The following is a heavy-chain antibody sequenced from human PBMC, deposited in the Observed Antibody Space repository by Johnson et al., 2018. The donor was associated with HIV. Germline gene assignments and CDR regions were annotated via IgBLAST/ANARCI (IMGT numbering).Heavy chain of an antibody. CDR3: AKDRMYDYGDYGGAFDI. CDR1: GFTFSSYA. CDR2: ISGSGGST. D-gene: IGHD4-17*01. Sequence: EVQLVESGGGLVQPGGSLRLSCAASGFTFSSYAMSWVRQAPGKGLEWVSAISGSGGSTYYADSVKGRFTISRDNSKNTLYLQMNSLRAEDTAVYYWAKDRMYDYGDYGGAFDIWGQGTMVTVSS. J-gene: IGHJ3*02. V-gene: IGHV3-23*04.